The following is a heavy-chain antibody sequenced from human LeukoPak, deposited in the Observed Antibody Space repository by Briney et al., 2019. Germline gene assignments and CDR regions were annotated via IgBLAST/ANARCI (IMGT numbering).Heavy chain of an antibody. CDR2: ISSSGSYA. Sequence: PGGSLRLSCAASGFTFSNYYMSWIRQPPGKGLEWVSYISSSGSYAYYADSVKGRFVISRGNAKNSLFLQMNSLRVDATAVYYCAREVGGDGYRQGGFDYWGQGILVTVSS. CDR3: AREVGGDGYRQGGFDY. V-gene: IGHV3-11*05. D-gene: IGHD5-24*01. CDR1: GFTFSNYY. J-gene: IGHJ4*02.